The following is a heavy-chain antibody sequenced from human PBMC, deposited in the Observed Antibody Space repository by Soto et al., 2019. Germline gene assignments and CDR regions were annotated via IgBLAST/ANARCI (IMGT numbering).Heavy chain of an antibody. J-gene: IGHJ4*02. CDR1: GDTFTGYY. V-gene: IGHV1-2*04. CDR3: AREAYPASTATGIDY. CDR2: INPNSGGT. D-gene: IGHD1-1*01. Sequence: VSVKVCSEASGDTFTGYYMHWLQQAPGQGLEWMGWINPNSGGTNYAQKFQGWVTMTRDTSISTAYMELSRLRSDDTAVYYCAREAYPASTATGIDYWGQGTLVTVSS.